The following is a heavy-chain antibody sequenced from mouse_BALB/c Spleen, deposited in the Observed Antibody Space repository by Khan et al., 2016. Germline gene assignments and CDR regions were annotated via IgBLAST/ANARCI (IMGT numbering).Heavy chain of an antibody. V-gene: IGHV5-6-3*01. J-gene: IGHJ2*01. CDR1: GFTFRNFG. Sequence: EVELVESGGGLVQPGGSLKLSCAASGFTFRNFGMSWVLQTPDKRLVLVATTNSNGGNSYYPDNVKGRFTIYRDNSNNTLYLQLSSLKPEATAMYYCARIDNDGSPYFDYWGQGTTLTVSS. CDR3: ARIDNDGSPYFDY. CDR2: TNSNGGNS. D-gene: IGHD2-4*01.